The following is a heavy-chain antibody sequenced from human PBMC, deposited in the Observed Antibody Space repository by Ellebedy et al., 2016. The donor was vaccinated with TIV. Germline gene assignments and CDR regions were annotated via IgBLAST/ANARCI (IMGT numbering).Heavy chain of an antibody. CDR3: ASLLRYGDEIFDY. Sequence: LRLXXTVSGGSISSGGYYWSWIRQHPGKGLEWIGYIYYSGSTYYNPSLKSRVTISVDTSKNQFSLKLSSVTAADTAVYYCASLLRYGDEIFDYWGQGTLVTVSS. V-gene: IGHV4-31*03. CDR1: GGSISSGGYY. D-gene: IGHD4-17*01. J-gene: IGHJ4*02. CDR2: IYYSGST.